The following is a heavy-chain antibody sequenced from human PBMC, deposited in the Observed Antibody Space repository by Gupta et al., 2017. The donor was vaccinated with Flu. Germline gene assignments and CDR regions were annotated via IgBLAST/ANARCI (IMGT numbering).Heavy chain of an antibody. CDR3: ALSYRRANCRGGSCYYCTH. J-gene: IGHJ4*02. D-gene: IGHD2-15*01. Sequence: VGWIRQPPGKALEWLALIYWDDDIRYNPSLKSSLSISKDTSKNQVVLTMTKMDPVDTGTYYCALSYRRANCRGGSCYYCTHWGQGTLVTVS. V-gene: IGHV2-5*02. CDR2: IYWDDDI.